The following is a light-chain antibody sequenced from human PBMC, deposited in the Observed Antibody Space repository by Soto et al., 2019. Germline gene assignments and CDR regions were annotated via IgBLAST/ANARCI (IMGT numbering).Light chain of an antibody. CDR2: ENN. V-gene: IGLV6-57*04. Sequence: FMLTQPHSVSESPGKTLSISCTRSSGSIANNYLQWYQQRPGSAPTTVIYENNQRLSGVPDRFSGSTDGSSNSASLTISGLQTEDEADYYCQSYDSDFVVFGGGTKVTVL. CDR1: SGSIANNY. J-gene: IGLJ2*01. CDR3: QSYDSDFVV.